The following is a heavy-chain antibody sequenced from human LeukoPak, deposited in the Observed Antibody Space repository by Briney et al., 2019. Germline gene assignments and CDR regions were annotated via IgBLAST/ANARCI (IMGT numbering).Heavy chain of an antibody. D-gene: IGHD5-12*01. CDR2: MTPNSGNT. CDR3: EIYTGYDSF. Sequence: ASVKVSCKASGYTFTSYDITWVRQATGQGLEWMGWMTPNSGNTGYAQKFQGRVTISRNTSISTAYMELSSLRSEDTAVYYCEIYTGYDSFWGQGTLVTVSS. CDR1: GYTFTSYD. J-gene: IGHJ4*02. V-gene: IGHV1-8*01.